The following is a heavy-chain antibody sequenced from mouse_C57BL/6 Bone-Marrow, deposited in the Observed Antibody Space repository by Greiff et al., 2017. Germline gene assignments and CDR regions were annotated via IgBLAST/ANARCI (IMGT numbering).Heavy chain of an antibody. CDR3: ARSGATGPYYFDY. Sequence: QVQLQQPGAELVKPGASVKLSCKASGYTFTSYWMQWVKQRPGQGLEWIGEIDPSDSYPNYNQKFKGKATLTVDTSSSTAYMQLSSLTSEDSAVYYCARSGATGPYYFDYWGQGTTLTVSS. CDR1: GYTFTSYW. J-gene: IGHJ2*01. V-gene: IGHV1-50*01. CDR2: IDPSDSYP. D-gene: IGHD4-1*02.